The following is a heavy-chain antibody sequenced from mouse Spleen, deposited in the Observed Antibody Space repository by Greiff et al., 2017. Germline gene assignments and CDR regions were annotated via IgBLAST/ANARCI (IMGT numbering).Heavy chain of an antibody. Sequence: EVQLQQSGGGLVKRGGSLKLSCAASGFTFSSYAMSWVRQTPEKRLEWVATISSGGGNTYYPDSVKGRFTISRDNAKNTLYLQMSSLKSEDTAMYYCARPNYYGYDWFAYWGQGTLVTVSA. D-gene: IGHD2-2*01. CDR1: GFTFSSYA. CDR2: ISSGGGNT. CDR3: ARPNYYGYDWFAY. V-gene: IGHV5-9-3*01. J-gene: IGHJ3*01.